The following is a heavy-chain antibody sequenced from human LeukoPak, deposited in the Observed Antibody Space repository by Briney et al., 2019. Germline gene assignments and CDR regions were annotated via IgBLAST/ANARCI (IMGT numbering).Heavy chain of an antibody. V-gene: IGHV3-30*02. Sequence: GGSLRLSCAASGFTFSSYGMHWVRQAPGKGLEWVAVIWYGGSNKYYADSVKGRFTISRDNSKNTLYLQMISLRAEDTAVYYCAKAKPEGGGPYYFDYWGQGTLVTVSS. CDR2: IWYGGSNK. J-gene: IGHJ4*02. CDR1: GFTFSSYG. D-gene: IGHD3-16*01. CDR3: AKAKPEGGGPYYFDY.